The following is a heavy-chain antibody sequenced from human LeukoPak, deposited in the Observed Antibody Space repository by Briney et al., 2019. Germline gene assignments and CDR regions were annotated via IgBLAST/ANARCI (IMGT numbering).Heavy chain of an antibody. CDR3: AKETPVSKYYYYYYYMDV. J-gene: IGHJ6*03. CDR2: ISGSGGST. CDR1: GFTFSSYA. Sequence: GGSLRLSCAASGFTFSSYAMSWVRQAPGKGLEWVSAISGSGGSTYYADSVKGRFTISRDNSKNTLYLQMNSLRAEDTAVYYCAKETPVSKYYYYYYYMDVWGKGTTVTISS. V-gene: IGHV3-23*01.